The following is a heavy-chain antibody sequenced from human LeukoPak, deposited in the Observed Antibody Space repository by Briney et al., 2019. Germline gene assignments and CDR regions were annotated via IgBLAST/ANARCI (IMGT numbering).Heavy chain of an antibody. CDR1: GFTFSSYA. V-gene: IGHV3-64*01. Sequence: PGGSLRLSCAASGFTFSSYAMHWVRQAPGKGLEYVSAISSNGGSTYYANSVKGRFTISRDNSKNTLYLQMGSLRAEDTAVYYCAKDSQSITIFGVVIIQSSRYYYMDVWGKGTTVTVS. CDR3: AKDSQSITIFGVVIIQSSRYYYMDV. D-gene: IGHD3-3*01. J-gene: IGHJ6*03. CDR2: ISSNGGST.